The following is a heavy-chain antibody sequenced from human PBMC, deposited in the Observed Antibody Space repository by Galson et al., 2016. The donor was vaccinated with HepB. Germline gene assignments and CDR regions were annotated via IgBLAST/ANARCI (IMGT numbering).Heavy chain of an antibody. V-gene: IGHV1-69*13. CDR2: IIPIFGTV. Sequence: SVKVSCKVSGVTFNDYAISFVRQALGQGLEWMGGIIPIFGTVNYAQNFQGRLTITADESTSTAYMELSSLRSEDTALYFCVGSYYYDSSGQAFDYWGRGVLVAVSS. CDR3: VGSYYYDSSGQAFDY. CDR1: GVTFNDYA. J-gene: IGHJ4*02. D-gene: IGHD3-22*01.